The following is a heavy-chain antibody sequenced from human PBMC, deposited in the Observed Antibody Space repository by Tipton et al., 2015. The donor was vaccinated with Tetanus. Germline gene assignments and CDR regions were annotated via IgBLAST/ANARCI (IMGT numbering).Heavy chain of an antibody. V-gene: IGHV4-39*02. J-gene: IGHJ3*02. CDR3: AREAGYYGLNAFDI. CDR1: GGSISGSSYY. Sequence: TLSLTCTVSGGSISGSSYYWGWIRQPPGKGLEWIGSIYYSGSTYYNPSLKSRVTISVDTSKNQFSLKLSSVTAADTAVYYCAREAGYYGLNAFDIWGQGTMVTVSS. D-gene: IGHD3-10*01. CDR2: IYYSGST.